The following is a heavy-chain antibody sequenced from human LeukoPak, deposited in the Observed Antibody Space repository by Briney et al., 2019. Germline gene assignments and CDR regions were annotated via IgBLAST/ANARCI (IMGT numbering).Heavy chain of an antibody. CDR2: IYYTGNT. D-gene: IGHD3-10*01. CDR3: AKYIRDSGTYYLDY. Sequence: SETLSLTCRVSGGSISSYYWSWIRQPPGKGLEWIGYIYYTGNTNYNPSLRSRVTMSVDTSNNQFSLKLYSVTAADTAVYYCAKYIRDSGTYYLDYWGQGTLVTVSS. V-gene: IGHV4-59*01. CDR1: GGSISSYY. J-gene: IGHJ4*02.